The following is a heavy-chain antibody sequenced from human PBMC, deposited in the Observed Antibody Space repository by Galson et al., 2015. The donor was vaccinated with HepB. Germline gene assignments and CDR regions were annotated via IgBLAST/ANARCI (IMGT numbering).Heavy chain of an antibody. CDR3: AGAGVQWELHGVGY. D-gene: IGHD1-26*01. CDR2: ISAYNGNT. V-gene: IGHV1-18*01. Sequence: SVKVSCKASGYTFTSYGISWVRQAPGQGLEWMGWISAYNGNTNYAQKLQGRVTMTTDTSTSTAYMELRSLRSDDTAVYYCAGAGVQWELHGVGYWGQGTLVTVSS. J-gene: IGHJ4*02. CDR1: GYTFTSYG.